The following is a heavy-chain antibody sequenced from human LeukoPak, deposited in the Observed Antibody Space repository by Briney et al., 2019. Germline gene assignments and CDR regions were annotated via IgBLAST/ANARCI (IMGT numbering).Heavy chain of an antibody. J-gene: IGHJ4*02. CDR2: IYNTGST. V-gene: IGHV3-66*01. CDR1: GFTFSSYG. Sequence: PGGSLRLSCAASGFTFSSYGMSWVRQAPGKGQEWVSVIYNTGSTYYADSVKGRFTISRDNSKNTLYLQMNSLRAEDTAVYYCARGLSSSRWYYNWGQGTLVTVSS. D-gene: IGHD6-13*01. CDR3: ARGLSSSRWYYN.